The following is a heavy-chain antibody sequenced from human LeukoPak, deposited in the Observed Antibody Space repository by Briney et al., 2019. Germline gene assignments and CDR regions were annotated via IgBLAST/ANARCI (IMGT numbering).Heavy chain of an antibody. CDR1: GFTFSSCA. D-gene: IGHD3-10*01. CDR3: ARGDYYGSGSYGDY. CDR2: ISSNGGST. J-gene: IGHJ4*02. V-gene: IGHV3-64*01. Sequence: GGSQRLSCAASGFTFSSCAMHWVRQAPGEGLEYVSGISSNGGSTYYANSVKGRFTISRDNSKNTLYLQMGSLRAEDMAVYYCARGDYYGSGSYGDYWGQGTLVTVSS.